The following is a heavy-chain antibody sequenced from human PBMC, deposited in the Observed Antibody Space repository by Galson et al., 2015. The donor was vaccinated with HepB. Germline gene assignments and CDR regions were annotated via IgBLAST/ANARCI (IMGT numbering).Heavy chain of an antibody. V-gene: IGHV3-23*01. D-gene: IGHD3-10*01. J-gene: IGHJ4*02. Sequence: SLRLSCAASGFTFSSYAMSWVRQAPGKGLEWVSAISGSGGSTYYADSVKGRFTISRDNSKNTLYLQMNSLRAEDLDVYYCARWANVLLWFGVLFYFDYWGQGTLVTVSS. CDR2: ISGSGGST. CDR3: ARWANVLLWFGVLFYFDY. CDR1: GFTFSSYA.